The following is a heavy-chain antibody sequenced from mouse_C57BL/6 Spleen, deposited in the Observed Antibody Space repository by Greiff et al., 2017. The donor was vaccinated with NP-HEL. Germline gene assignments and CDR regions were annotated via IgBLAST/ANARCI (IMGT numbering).Heavy chain of an antibody. V-gene: IGHV5-4*03. D-gene: IGHD2-10*02. CDR2: ISDGGSYT. CDR3: ARSYGNYAWYFDV. CDR1: GFTFSSYA. Sequence: EVKLMESGGGLVKPGGSLKLSCAASGFTFSSYAMSWVRQTPEKRLEWVATISDGGSYTYYPDNVKGRFTISRDNAKNNLYLQMGHLKSEDTAMYYCARSYGNYAWYFDVWGTGTTVTVSS. J-gene: IGHJ1*03.